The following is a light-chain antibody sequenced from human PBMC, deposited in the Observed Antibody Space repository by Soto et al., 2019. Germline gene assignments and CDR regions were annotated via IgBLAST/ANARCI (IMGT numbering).Light chain of an antibody. CDR2: KAS. J-gene: IGKJ1*01. Sequence: DIQMTQSPGTRSVSLCGGVTIICRASQTISSWLAWYQQKPGKAPKLLIYKASTLKSGVPSRFSGSGSGTEFTLTISSLQPDDFATYYCQQYDSFSVTFGQGTKVDI. V-gene: IGKV1-5*03. CDR1: QTISSW. CDR3: QQYDSFSVT.